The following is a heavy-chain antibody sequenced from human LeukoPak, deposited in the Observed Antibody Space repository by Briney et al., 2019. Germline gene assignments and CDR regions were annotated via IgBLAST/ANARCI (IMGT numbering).Heavy chain of an antibody. CDR2: ISAYNCNT. V-gene: IGHV1-18*01. CDR3: ARGYSSSWYEPFDY. J-gene: IGHJ4*02. D-gene: IGHD6-13*01. CDR1: GYTFTSYG. Sequence: SSVKVSCKASGYTFTSYGISWVRQAPGQGLEWMGWISAYNCNTNYAQKLQGRVTMTTDTSTSTAYLELRSLRSEDTAVYYCARGYSSSWYEPFDYWGQGTLVTVSS.